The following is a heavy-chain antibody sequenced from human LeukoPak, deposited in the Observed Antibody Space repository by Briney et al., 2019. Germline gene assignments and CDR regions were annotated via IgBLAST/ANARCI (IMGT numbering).Heavy chain of an antibody. J-gene: IGHJ4*02. Sequence: GGSLRLSCAASGFTFRSYAMSWVRQAPGKRLEWVSSISGSGGSTYYADSVKGRFTISRDNSKNTLYLQMNSLRAEDTAVYYCAKATWELLGTGYYFDYWGQGTLVTVSS. CDR2: ISGSGGST. V-gene: IGHV3-23*01. CDR1: GFTFRSYA. D-gene: IGHD1-26*01. CDR3: AKATWELLGTGYYFDY.